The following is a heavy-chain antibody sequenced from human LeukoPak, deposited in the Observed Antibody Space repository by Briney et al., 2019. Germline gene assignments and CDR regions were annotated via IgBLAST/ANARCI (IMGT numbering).Heavy chain of an antibody. D-gene: IGHD2-2*01. J-gene: IGHJ4*02. Sequence: ASVTVSCKASGFTFTSTAVQWVRQARGQRLEWIGWILVGSGNTNHAQMFQERVTLTWDVSTSTAYMVLSSLRSEDTAIYYCASDPPYTSSSAWWGQGTLVTVSS. CDR3: ASDPPYTSSSAW. V-gene: IGHV1-58*01. CDR2: ILVGSGNT. CDR1: GFTFTSTA.